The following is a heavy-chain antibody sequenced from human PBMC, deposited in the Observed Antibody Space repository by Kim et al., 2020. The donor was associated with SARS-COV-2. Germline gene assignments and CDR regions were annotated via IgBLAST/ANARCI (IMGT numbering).Heavy chain of an antibody. V-gene: IGHV3-48*02. J-gene: IGHJ4*02. D-gene: IGHD3-10*01. Sequence: GGSLRLSCAASGFTFGRYPMIWVRQAPGKGLEWLSSISGGGTIYYADSVKGRFTVSRDDAKNSLYLHMNSLRDEDTAVYYCARDRGRLQNPAGDYWGQGTLVTVSS. CDR2: ISGGGTI. CDR1: GFTFGRYP. CDR3: ARDRGRLQNPAGDY.